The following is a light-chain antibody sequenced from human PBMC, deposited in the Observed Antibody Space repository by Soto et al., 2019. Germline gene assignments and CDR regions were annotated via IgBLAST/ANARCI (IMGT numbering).Light chain of an antibody. CDR1: SSSIGAGYD. CDR3: QSYDSSLSAWV. CDR2: GNS. Sequence: QSALTQPPSVSGAPGQRVTISCTGSSSSIGAGYDVHWYQQLPGTAPKLLIYGNSNRPSGVPDRFSGSKSGTSASLAITGLQAEDEADYYCQSYDSSLSAWVFGTGTKVTVL. V-gene: IGLV1-40*01. J-gene: IGLJ1*01.